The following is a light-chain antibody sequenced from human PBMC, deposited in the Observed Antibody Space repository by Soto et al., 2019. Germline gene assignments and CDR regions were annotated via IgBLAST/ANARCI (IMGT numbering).Light chain of an antibody. CDR1: QSVSSN. Sequence: EIVMTQSPATLSVSPGERATLSCRASQSVSSNLAWYQQKPDQAPRLLIYGASTRATGIPARFSGSGSETEFTLTISSLQSEDFAVYYCQQYNYWPWTFGQGTKVEIK. V-gene: IGKV3-15*01. CDR3: QQYNYWPWT. J-gene: IGKJ1*01. CDR2: GAS.